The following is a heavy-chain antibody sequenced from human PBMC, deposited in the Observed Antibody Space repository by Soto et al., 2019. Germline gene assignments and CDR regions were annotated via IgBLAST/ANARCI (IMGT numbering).Heavy chain of an antibody. CDR3: AILGSAAHFYY. CDR1: GGTFSSYT. D-gene: IGHD6-13*01. J-gene: IGHJ4*02. V-gene: IGHV1-69*02. CDR2: IIPILGIA. Sequence: QVQLVQSGAEVKKPGSSVKVSCKASGGTFSSYTISWVRQATVQGLEWMGRIIPILGIANYAQKFQGRVTITAAKSTSTAYMDLSSLSSEDTAVYYCAILGSAAHFYYGGQGTLVTVSS.